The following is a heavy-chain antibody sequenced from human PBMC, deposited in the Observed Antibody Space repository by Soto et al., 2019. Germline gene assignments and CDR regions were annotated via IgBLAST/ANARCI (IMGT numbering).Heavy chain of an antibody. CDR3: ASQGYSYGRYYYYGMDV. V-gene: IGHV5-51*01. J-gene: IGHJ6*02. CDR1: GYRFTSYW. D-gene: IGHD5-18*01. Sequence: PGESLKISCQGSGYRFTSYWIGWVRQMPGKGLEWMGIIYPGDSDTRYSPSFQGQVTISADKSISTAYLQWSSLKASDTAMYYCASQGYSYGRYYYYGMDVWGQGTTVTVSS. CDR2: IYPGDSDT.